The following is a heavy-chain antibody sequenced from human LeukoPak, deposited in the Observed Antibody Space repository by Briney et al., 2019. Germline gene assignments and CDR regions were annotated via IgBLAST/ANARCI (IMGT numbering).Heavy chain of an antibody. CDR3: AKERYESNVYSLTGIDY. V-gene: IGHV3-23*01. Sequence: PGGSLRLSCAASGFNFNKHAMNWVRQAPGKGLEWVSSISGTGLSTYYVDSVRGRFTVSRDNSVNTVFLELSSLGAEDTAIYFCAKERYESNVYSLTGIDYWGRGTLVTVSS. D-gene: IGHD6-13*01. CDR1: GFNFNKHA. CDR2: ISGTGLST. J-gene: IGHJ4*02.